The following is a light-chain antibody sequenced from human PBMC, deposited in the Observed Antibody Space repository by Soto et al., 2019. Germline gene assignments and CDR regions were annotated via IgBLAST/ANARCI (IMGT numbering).Light chain of an antibody. V-gene: IGKV2-28*01. Sequence: EIVMTQSPLTLPVTPGGPASISCRSSQSLLYNNTYNYLDWYVQKPGQSPQLLIYFGSNRAPWVPDRFSGSGSGTDFTLKINRVEAEDVGTYYCMQALQSLTFGQGTRLELQ. CDR2: FGS. J-gene: IGKJ5*01. CDR1: QSLLYNNTYNY. CDR3: MQALQSLT.